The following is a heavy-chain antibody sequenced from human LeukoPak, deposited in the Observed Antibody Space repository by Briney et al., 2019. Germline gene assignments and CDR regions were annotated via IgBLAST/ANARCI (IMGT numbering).Heavy chain of an antibody. CDR3: AREAHAFDV. Sequence: GGSLRLSCAASGFSFSSYWMTWVRHVPGKGLEWVANIKQDGSKKNYVDSVKGRFTISRDNAENSLYLQMNSLRAEDTAVYYCAREAHAFDVWGQGQRSSS. J-gene: IGHJ3*01. CDR1: GFSFSSYW. CDR2: IKQDGSKK. V-gene: IGHV3-7*01.